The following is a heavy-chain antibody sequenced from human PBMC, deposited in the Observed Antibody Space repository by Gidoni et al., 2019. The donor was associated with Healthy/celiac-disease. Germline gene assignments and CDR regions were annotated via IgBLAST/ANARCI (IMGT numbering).Heavy chain of an antibody. J-gene: IGHJ4*02. D-gene: IGHD1-7*01. CDR1: GGSFRGYY. V-gene: IGHV4-34*01. Sequence: QVQLQQWGAGLLKPSETLSLTCAVYGGSFRGYYWSWIRQPPGKGLEWIGEINHSGSTNYNPSLKSRVTISVDTSKNQFSLKLSSVTAADTAVYYCARGPRRVRELGHFDYWGQGTLVTVSS. CDR2: INHSGST. CDR3: ARGPRRVRELGHFDY.